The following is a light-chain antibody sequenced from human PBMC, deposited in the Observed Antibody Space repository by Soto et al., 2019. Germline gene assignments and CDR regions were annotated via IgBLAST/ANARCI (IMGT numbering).Light chain of an antibody. CDR1: QSVSSSY. Sequence: EIVLTQSPGTLSLSPGERATLSCRASQSVSSSYLAWYQQKPGQAPRLLIYGASGRATGIPDRFSGSGSGTDFTLTISRLEPEDFAVYYCQQYRSSPLFTVGPGTKVDIK. CDR2: GAS. V-gene: IGKV3-20*01. CDR3: QQYRSSPLFT. J-gene: IGKJ3*01.